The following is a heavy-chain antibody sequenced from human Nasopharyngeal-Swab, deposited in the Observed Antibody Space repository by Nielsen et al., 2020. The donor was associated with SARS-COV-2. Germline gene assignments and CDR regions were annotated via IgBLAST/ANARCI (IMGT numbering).Heavy chain of an antibody. D-gene: IGHD6-13*01. J-gene: IGHJ6*02. CDR1: GFTFSSYS. Sequence: GASLKISCAASGFTFSSYSMNWVRQAPGKGLEWVSSISSSSSYIYYADSVKGRFTISRDNSKNTLCLQMNSLRAEDTAVYYCAKGGPPGSIAAALGYYYGMDVWGQGTTVTVSS. CDR2: ISSSSSYI. CDR3: AKGGPPGSIAAALGYYYGMDV. V-gene: IGHV3-21*04.